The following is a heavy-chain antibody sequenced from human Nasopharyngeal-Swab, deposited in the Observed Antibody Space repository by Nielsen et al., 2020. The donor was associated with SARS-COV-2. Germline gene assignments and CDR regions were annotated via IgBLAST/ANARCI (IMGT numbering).Heavy chain of an antibody. V-gene: IGHV3-21*01. Sequence: GESLKTPWAASGFTFNNYNFNRVRQAPGKGLEGVSSISSSSSYIYYADSVKGRFTISRDNAKNSLYLQMNSLRAEDTAVYYCARDGLDYDFWSAYFMDVWGQGTTVTVSS. CDR3: ARDGLDYDFWSAYFMDV. J-gene: IGHJ6*02. CDR2: ISSSSSYI. CDR1: GFTFNNYN. D-gene: IGHD3-3*01.